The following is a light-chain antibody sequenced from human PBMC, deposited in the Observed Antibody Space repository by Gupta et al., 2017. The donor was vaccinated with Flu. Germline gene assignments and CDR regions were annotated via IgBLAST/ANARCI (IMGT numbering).Light chain of an antibody. V-gene: IGKV1-39*01. CDR2: AAF. Sequence: DIQVTQSTSSLSASVGDRVTITCRASQSIGNYLNWYQQMPERAPKLLIYAAFNLQSGVPSRFSGSGSGTDFTLTISSLQPEDFGTYWCQQSALSPWTFGQGTTVEIK. CDR3: QQSALSPWT. CDR1: QSIGNY. J-gene: IGKJ1*01.